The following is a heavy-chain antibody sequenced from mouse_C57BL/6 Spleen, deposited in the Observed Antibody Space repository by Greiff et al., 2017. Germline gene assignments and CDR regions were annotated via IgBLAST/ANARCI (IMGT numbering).Heavy chain of an antibody. CDR1: GYTFTSYG. J-gene: IGHJ2*01. D-gene: IGHD1-1*01. CDR3: ARGGGSSPFDY. Sequence: VQLVESGAELARPGASVKLSCKASGYTFTSYGISWVKQRTGQGLEWIGEIYPRSGNTYYNEKFKGKATLTAEKSSSTAYMELRSLTSEDSAVYFCARGGGSSPFDYWGQGTTLTVSS. V-gene: IGHV1-81*01. CDR2: IYPRSGNT.